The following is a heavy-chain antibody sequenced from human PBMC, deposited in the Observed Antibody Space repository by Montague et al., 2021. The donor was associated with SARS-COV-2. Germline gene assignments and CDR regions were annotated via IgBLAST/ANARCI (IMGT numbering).Heavy chain of an antibody. CDR2: TYYRSNWSH. D-gene: IGHD6-19*01. J-gene: IGHJ5*02. V-gene: IGHV6-1*01. CDR3: ARPFRMGMAGMPLLT. Sequence: CAISGDSVSTKLSAWNWIRQSPSRGLEWLGRTYYRSNWSHDYAPSVKSRIIVNPDTSKNQFSLKLTSVTVADTALYYCARPFRMGMAGMPLLTWGQGTLVTVSS. CDR1: GDSVSTKLSA.